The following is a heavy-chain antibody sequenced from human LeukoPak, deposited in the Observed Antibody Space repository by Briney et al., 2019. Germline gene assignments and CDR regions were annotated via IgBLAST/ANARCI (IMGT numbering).Heavy chain of an antibody. J-gene: IGHJ2*01. V-gene: IGHV1-24*01. CDR2: FDPEDGET. CDR1: GYTLNELS. D-gene: IGHD4-17*01. Sequence: ASVKVSCKVSGYTLNELSMRWVRQAPGKGLECMGGFDPEDGETIYAQKFQGRVTMTEDTSTDTAYMELSSLRSEDTAVYYCATGVKNGDHRGDWYFDLWGRGTLVTVSS. CDR3: ATGVKNGDHRGDWYFDL.